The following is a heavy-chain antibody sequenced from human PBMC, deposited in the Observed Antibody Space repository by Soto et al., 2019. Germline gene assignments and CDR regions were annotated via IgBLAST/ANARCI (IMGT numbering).Heavy chain of an antibody. CDR1: GDSVSSNSVS. J-gene: IGHJ4*02. Sequence: QVQLQQAGPGLVKPSQTLSLTCAISGDSVSSNSVSWDWIRQSPSRGLEWLGRTYYRSKWFYECAVSVKGRMTISTDTSKNQFSLHLTSVTPEDMSIYFCARQQQRLFDWWGQGTLVSVSS. D-gene: IGHD6-25*01. CDR2: TYYRSKWFY. V-gene: IGHV6-1*01. CDR3: ARQQQRLFDW.